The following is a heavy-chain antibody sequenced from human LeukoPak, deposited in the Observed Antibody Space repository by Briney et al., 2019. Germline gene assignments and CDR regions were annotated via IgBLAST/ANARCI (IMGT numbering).Heavy chain of an antibody. V-gene: IGHV1-8*01. CDR1: GYTFTSYD. CDR3: ATGVIMGYYYYGMDV. Sequence: GASVKVSCKASGYTFTSYDINWVRQATGQGLEWMGWMNPNSDNTGYAQKFQGRVTMTRNTSISTAYMELSSLRSEDTAVYYCATGVIMGYYYYGMDVWGQGTTVTVSS. CDR2: MNPNSDNT. D-gene: IGHD3-10*01. J-gene: IGHJ6*02.